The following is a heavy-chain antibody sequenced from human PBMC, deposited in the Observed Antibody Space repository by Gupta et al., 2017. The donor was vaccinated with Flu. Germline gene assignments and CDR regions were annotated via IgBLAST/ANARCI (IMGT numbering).Heavy chain of an antibody. D-gene: IGHD7-27*01. CDR1: EVAFRNAW. CDR2: VKTKDVGETI. Sequence: VHLVESGGGVVKPGGSLGLSCVASEVAFRNAWMSWVRQTPEKGLEWIARVKTKDVGETIDYAASVKDRFLVSRDDSVNTLYLQMSALKIEDTGVYYCATGILGHGNWGQGAPVTVSS. V-gene: IGHV3-15*01. J-gene: IGHJ4*02. CDR3: ATGILGHGN.